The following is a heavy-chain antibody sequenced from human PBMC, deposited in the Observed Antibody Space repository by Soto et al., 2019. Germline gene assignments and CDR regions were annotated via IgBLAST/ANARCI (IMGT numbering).Heavy chain of an antibody. V-gene: IGHV1-69*01. Sequence: QVQLEQSGGEVKQPGSSVRVSCKTSGGTFSTYAITWVRQAPGQGLEWMGALIPLFGTADYSQKFQGRVTMTADESTSTAYMELSSLRFDDTAVYFCASPKGTYSSGYYYFDFWGQGTLVPGSS. D-gene: IGHD6-19*01. CDR1: GGTFSTYA. J-gene: IGHJ4*02. CDR3: ASPKGTYSSGYYYFDF. CDR2: LIPLFGTA.